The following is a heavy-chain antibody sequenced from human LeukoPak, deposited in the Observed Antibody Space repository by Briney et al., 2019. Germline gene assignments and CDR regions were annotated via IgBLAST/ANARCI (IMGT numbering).Heavy chain of an antibody. J-gene: IGHJ5*02. D-gene: IGHD3-10*01. V-gene: IGHV1-18*01. CDR3: ARDRSLWFGELFPPDRFDP. Sequence: GASVKVSCKASGYTFTSYGISWVRQAPGQGLEWMGWISAYNGNTNYAQKLQGRVTMTTDTSTSTAYMELRSLRSDDTAVYYCARDRSLWFGELFPPDRFDPWGQGTLVTVSS. CDR1: GYTFTSYG. CDR2: ISAYNGNT.